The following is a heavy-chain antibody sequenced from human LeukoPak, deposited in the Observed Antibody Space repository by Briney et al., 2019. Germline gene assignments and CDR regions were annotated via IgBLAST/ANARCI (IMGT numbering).Heavy chain of an antibody. J-gene: IGHJ4*02. Sequence: GGSLRLSCAASGFSFSSYGMTWVRQAPGKGLEWVSSISGGGGSTNSADSVKGRFTISRDNSKNTLYLQMNSLRAEDTAVYYCAKSSYYDSSGYYREYYFDHWGQGTLVTVSS. D-gene: IGHD3-22*01. CDR3: AKSSYYDSSGYYREYYFDH. CDR2: ISGGGGST. V-gene: IGHV3-23*01. CDR1: GFSFSSYG.